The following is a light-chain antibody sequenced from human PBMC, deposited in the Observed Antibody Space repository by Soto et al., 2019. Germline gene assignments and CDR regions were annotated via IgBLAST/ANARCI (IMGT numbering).Light chain of an antibody. CDR3: QQYNSYSQT. CDR2: DGS. CDR1: QSISSW. Sequence: DIQMIQSPSTLSASVGDRFTITCLAIQSISSWLAWYQQKPGKAPKLLIYDGSSLESGVPSRFRGSGSGTEFTLTISSLQPDDFATYYCQQYNSYSQTFGQGTKVDIK. V-gene: IGKV1-5*01. J-gene: IGKJ1*01.